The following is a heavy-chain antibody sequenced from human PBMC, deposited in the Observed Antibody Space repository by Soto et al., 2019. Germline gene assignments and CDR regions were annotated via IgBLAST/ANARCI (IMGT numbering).Heavy chain of an antibody. D-gene: IGHD4-17*01. V-gene: IGHV3-30*18. CDR2: ISYDGSNK. J-gene: IGHJ4*02. CDR3: ANVPRHTVTTALDY. Sequence: GGSLRLSCAASGFTFSSYGMHWVRQAPGKGLEWVAVISYDGSNKYYADSVKGRFTISRDNSKNTLYLQMNSLRAEDTAVYYCANVPRHTVTTALDYWGQGTLVTVSS. CDR1: GFTFSSYG.